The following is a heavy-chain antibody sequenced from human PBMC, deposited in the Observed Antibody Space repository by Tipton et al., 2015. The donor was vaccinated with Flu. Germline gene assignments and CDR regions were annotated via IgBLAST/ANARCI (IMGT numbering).Heavy chain of an antibody. J-gene: IGHJ6*02. D-gene: IGHD2-2*01. V-gene: IGHV3-53*01. Sequence: SLRLSCAASGFTVSTNFMSWVRQVPGKGLEWVSSIYGGGSTYYADSVKGRISISRDISNNTVYLQMNSLRAEDTAVYYCAREIRRSTWTLDYYGMDVWGQGTTVTVSS. CDR1: GFTVSTNF. CDR2: IYGGGST. CDR3: AREIRRSTWTLDYYGMDV.